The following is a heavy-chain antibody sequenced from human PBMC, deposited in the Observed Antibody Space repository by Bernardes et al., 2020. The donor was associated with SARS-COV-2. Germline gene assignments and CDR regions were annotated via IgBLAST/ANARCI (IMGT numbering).Heavy chain of an antibody. D-gene: IGHD6-13*01. CDR1: GFTFSSYA. J-gene: IGHJ4*02. CDR3: ARDFRPSYSSSWYDFSDY. CDR2: ISYEGSNK. Sequence: GGSLRLSRAASGFTFSSYAMHWVRQAPGKGLEWVAVISYEGSNKYYADSVKGRFTISRDNSKNTLYLQMNSLRAEDTAVYYCARDFRPSYSSSWYDFSDYWGQGTLVTVSS. V-gene: IGHV3-30*04.